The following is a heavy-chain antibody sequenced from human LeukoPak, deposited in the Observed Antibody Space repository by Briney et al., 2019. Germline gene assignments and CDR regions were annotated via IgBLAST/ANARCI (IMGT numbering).Heavy chain of an antibody. V-gene: IGHV4-59*10. J-gene: IGHJ4*02. Sequence: SETLSLTCAVYGGSFSGYYWSWIRQPAGKGLEWIGRIYTSGSTNYNPSLKSRVTISVDTSKNQFSLKLSSVTAADTAVYYCATMKYYYGSGSYLFDYWGQGTLVTVSS. CDR3: ATMKYYYGSGSYLFDY. CDR2: IYTSGST. D-gene: IGHD3-10*01. CDR1: GGSFSGYY.